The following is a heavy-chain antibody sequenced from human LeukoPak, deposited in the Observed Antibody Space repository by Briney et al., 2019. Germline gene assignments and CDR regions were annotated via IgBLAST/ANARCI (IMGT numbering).Heavy chain of an antibody. J-gene: IGHJ1*01. CDR1: GYTFTSYD. CDR3: ARPGGTGPGNRHFQH. D-gene: IGHD2-8*02. CDR2: MNPNSGNT. V-gene: IGHV1-8*01. Sequence: ASVKVSCKASGYTFTSYDINWVRHATGQGLEWMGWMNPNSGNTGYSQKFQGRVTMTRNTSITTAYMELSSLRPEDTAVYYCARPGGTGPGNRHFQHWGQGTLVTVSS.